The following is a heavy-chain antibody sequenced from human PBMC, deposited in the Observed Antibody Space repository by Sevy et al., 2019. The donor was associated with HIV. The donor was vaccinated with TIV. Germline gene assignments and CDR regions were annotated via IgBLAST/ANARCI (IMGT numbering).Heavy chain of an antibody. J-gene: IGHJ4*02. CDR3: ARGTDSSSWYGGGDY. D-gene: IGHD6-13*01. CDR1: GFTFSSYS. CDR2: ISSSSSTI. Sequence: GGSLRLSCAASGFTFSSYSMNWVRQAPGKGLEWVSYISSSSSTIYYTDSVKGRFTISRDNAKNSLYLQMNSLRDEDTAVYYCARGTDSSSWYGGGDYWGQGTLVTVSS. V-gene: IGHV3-48*02.